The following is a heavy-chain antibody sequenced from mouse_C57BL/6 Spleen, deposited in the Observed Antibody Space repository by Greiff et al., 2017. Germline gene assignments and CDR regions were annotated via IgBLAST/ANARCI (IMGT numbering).Heavy chain of an antibody. CDR2: INPGSGGT. CDR3: ARSYYSNSAWFAY. Sequence: QVQLQQSGAELVRPGTSVKVSCKASGYAFTNYLIEWVQQRPGQGLEWIGVINPGSGGTTYNEKFKGKATLTADKSSSTAYMQLSSLTSEDSEVYFCARSYYSNSAWFAYWGQGTLVTVSA. V-gene: IGHV1-54*01. D-gene: IGHD2-5*01. CDR1: GYAFTNYL. J-gene: IGHJ3*01.